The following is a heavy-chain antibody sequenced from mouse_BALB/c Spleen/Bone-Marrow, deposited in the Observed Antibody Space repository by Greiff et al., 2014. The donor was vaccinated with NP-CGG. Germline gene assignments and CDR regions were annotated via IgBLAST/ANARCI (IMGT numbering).Heavy chain of an antibody. Sequence: VQLKESGTVLARPGAAVKMSCKASGYTFSNYWMHWIKQRPGQGLEWIGTIHPGNSDTTYNQKFKGKAKLTAVTSTSTAYMELSSLTNDDSAVYYCSTLARNNFDYWGQGTTLTVSS. D-gene: IGHD3-1*01. CDR2: IHPGNSDT. CDR1: GYTFSNYW. V-gene: IGHV1-5*01. J-gene: IGHJ2*01. CDR3: STLARNNFDY.